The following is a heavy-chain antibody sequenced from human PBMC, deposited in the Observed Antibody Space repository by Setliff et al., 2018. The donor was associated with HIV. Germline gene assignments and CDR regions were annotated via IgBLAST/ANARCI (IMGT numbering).Heavy chain of an antibody. V-gene: IGHV1-3*01. Sequence: ASVKVSCKASGYSFTSYAMHWVRQAPGQRLEWMGWINAGNGNTKYSQKFQGRFTITRDTSASTAYMELSSLRSEDTAVFYCARDYDYNNYPKYYFDYWGQGTLVTVSS. CDR3: ARDYDYNNYPKYYFDY. D-gene: IGHD4-4*01. J-gene: IGHJ4*02. CDR1: GYSFTSYA. CDR2: INAGNGNT.